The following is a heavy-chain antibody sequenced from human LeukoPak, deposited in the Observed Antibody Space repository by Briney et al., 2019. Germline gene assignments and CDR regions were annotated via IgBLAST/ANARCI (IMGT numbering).Heavy chain of an antibody. D-gene: IGHD3-22*01. CDR1: GYTFTVYY. CDR3: ARELNYDSSGYYFDY. V-gene: IGHV1-2*02. Sequence: ASVKVSCKASGYTFTVYYMHWVRQAPGQGLEWMGWINPNSGGTNYAQKFQGRVTMTRDTSISTAYMELSRLRSDDTAVYYCARELNYDSSGYYFDYWGQGTLVTVSS. CDR2: INPNSGGT. J-gene: IGHJ4*02.